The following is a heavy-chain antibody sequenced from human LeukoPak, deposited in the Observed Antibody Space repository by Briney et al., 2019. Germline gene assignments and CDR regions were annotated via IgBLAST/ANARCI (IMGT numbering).Heavy chain of an antibody. Sequence: PGGSLRLSCAASGFTFSSYAMSWVRQAPGKGLEWVSAISGSGGSTYYADSVKGRFTISRDNSKNTPYLQMNSLRAEDTAVYYCAKDWVRYCSGGSCYPLDYWGQGTLVTVSS. CDR3: AKDWVRYCSGGSCYPLDY. CDR2: ISGSGGST. D-gene: IGHD2-15*01. J-gene: IGHJ4*02. CDR1: GFTFSSYA. V-gene: IGHV3-23*01.